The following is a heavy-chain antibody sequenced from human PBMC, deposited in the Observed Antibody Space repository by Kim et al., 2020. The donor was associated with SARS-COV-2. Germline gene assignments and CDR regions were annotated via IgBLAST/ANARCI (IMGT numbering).Heavy chain of an antibody. Sequence: YAQKLQGRVTMTTDTSTSTAYMELRSLRSDDTAVYYCARDYGSGWYIGRIWGQGTLVTVSS. D-gene: IGHD6-19*01. CDR3: ARDYGSGWYIGRI. V-gene: IGHV1-18*01. J-gene: IGHJ4*02.